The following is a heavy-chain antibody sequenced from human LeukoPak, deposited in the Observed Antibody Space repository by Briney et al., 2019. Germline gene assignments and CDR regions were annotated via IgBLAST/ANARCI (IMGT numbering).Heavy chain of an antibody. Sequence: SETLSLTCTVSGGSISSSTYYWAWIRQSPGKGLEWIGSITYSGSTYYNPSLESRVTISVDTSKNQFSLRLISVTAVDTAVYYCARQGVGATDCWGQGALVTVSS. CDR2: ITYSGST. CDR3: ARQGVGATDC. CDR1: GGSISSSTYY. D-gene: IGHD1-26*01. V-gene: IGHV4-39*01. J-gene: IGHJ4*02.